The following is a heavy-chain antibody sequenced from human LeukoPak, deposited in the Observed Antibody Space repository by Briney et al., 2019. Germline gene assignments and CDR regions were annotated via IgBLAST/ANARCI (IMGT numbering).Heavy chain of an antibody. J-gene: IGHJ4*02. CDR1: GFSFSSYN. V-gene: IGHV3-30*03. CDR3: ASEIIFGSFDY. D-gene: IGHD3-3*01. Sequence: GGSLRLSCAASGFSFSSYNFHWVRQAPGKGLKWLGFISYDGNIKYEDSVKGRFTISRDNSKNTLYLQMNSLRAEDTAVYYCASEIIFGSFDYWGQGTLVTVSS. CDR2: ISYDGNIK.